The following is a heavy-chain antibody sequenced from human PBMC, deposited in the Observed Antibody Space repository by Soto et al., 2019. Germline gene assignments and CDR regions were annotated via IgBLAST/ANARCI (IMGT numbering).Heavy chain of an antibody. Sequence: EVQLVESGGGLIQPGGSLRLSCAVSGFTVSNNYMSWVRQAPGKGLEGVSVIYSGGYTAYGDSVKGRFTISRDNSKNTPFLQMKRLGADDPAFCYCARPRGGGGYGGQGTLVTVSS. CDR1: GFTVSNNY. V-gene: IGHV3-53*01. D-gene: IGHD3-10*01. CDR2: IYSGGYT. CDR3: ARPRGGGGY. J-gene: IGHJ4*02.